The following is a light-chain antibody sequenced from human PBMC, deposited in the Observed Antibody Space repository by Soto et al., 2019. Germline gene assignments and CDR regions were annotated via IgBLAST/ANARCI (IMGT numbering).Light chain of an antibody. CDR3: RQRYNWPLT. V-gene: IGKV3-11*01. CDR1: QSVSSY. J-gene: IGKJ4*01. CDR2: DAS. Sequence: EIVLTQSPATLSLSPGERATLSCRASQSVSSYLAWYQQKPGQAPRLLIYDASNRATGIPARFSGSGSGTDFTLTISSLEPEDFGVYYCRQRYNWPLTFGGGTKV.